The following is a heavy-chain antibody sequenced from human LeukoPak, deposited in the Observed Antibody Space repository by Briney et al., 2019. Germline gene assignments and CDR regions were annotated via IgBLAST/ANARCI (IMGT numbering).Heavy chain of an antibody. J-gene: IGHJ4*02. D-gene: IGHD3-22*01. CDR3: ASNYYDSSGYYSLDY. Sequence: SVKVSCKASGGTFSSYAISWVRQAPGQGLEWMGGIIPIFGTANYAQKFQGRVTITADESTSTAYMELSSLRSEDTAVYYCASNYYDSSGYYSLDYWGQGTLVTVSS. CDR2: IIPIFGTA. V-gene: IGHV1-69*13. CDR1: GGTFSSYA.